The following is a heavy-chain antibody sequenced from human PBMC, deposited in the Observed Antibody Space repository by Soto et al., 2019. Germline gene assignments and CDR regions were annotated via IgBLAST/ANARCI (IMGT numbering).Heavy chain of an antibody. V-gene: IGHV4-39*07. Sequence: SETLSLTCTVSGGSVRSSTYYWGWIRQAPGKGLEWIASIYYSGRTHNNPALKSRVIISLDTSRNQLSLNLRSVTAADTAVYYCARVFLYRDYYYSGMDAWGQGTTVTVSS. CDR1: GGSVRSSTYY. CDR3: ARVFLYRDYYYSGMDA. D-gene: IGHD4-4*01. J-gene: IGHJ6*02. CDR2: IYYSGRT.